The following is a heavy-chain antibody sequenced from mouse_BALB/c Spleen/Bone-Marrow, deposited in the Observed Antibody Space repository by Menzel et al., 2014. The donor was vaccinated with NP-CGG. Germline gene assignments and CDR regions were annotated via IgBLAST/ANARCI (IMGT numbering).Heavy chain of an antibody. V-gene: IGHV1S81*02. Sequence: VQLQQSGAELVKPGASVKLSCKASGYTFTSYWMHWVNQRPGRGLEWIGEINPSDGRTYYNEKFKNKATLTVDKSSSTAYMQLSSLTSEDSAVYYCARYYNWYFDVWGAGTTVTVSS. CDR2: INPSDGRT. D-gene: IGHD1-1*01. CDR3: ARYYNWYFDV. J-gene: IGHJ1*01. CDR1: GYTFTSYW.